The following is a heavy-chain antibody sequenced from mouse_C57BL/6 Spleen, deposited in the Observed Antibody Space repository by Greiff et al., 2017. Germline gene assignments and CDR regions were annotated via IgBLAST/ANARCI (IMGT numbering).Heavy chain of an antibody. V-gene: IGHV1-18*01. CDR2: INPNNGGT. J-gene: IGHJ1*03. CDR1: GYTFTDYN. Sequence: VQLQQSGPELVKPGASVKIPCKASGYTFTDYNMDWVKQSHGKSLEWIGDINPNNGGTIYNQKFKGKATLTVDKSSSTAYMELRSLTSEDTAVYYCAREGGSYYGSWYFDVWGTGTTVTVSS. D-gene: IGHD1-1*01. CDR3: AREGGSYYGSWYFDV.